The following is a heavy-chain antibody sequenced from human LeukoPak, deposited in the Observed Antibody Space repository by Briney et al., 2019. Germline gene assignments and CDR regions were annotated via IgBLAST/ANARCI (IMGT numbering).Heavy chain of an antibody. CDR3: AGGYSSGWDDAFDI. V-gene: IGHV4-30-4*08. J-gene: IGHJ3*02. CDR2: IYYSGST. Sequence: LRLSCAASGFTFSDHYMDWVRQPPGRGLEWIGYIYYSGSTYYNPSLKSRVTISVDTSKNQFSLKLSSVTAADTAVYYCAGGYSSGWDDAFDIWGQGTMVTVSS. CDR1: GFTFSDHY. D-gene: IGHD6-19*01.